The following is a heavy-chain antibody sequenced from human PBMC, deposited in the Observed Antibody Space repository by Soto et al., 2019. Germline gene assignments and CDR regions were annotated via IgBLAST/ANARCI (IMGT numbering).Heavy chain of an antibody. CDR2: IYYSGST. CDR3: ARHAGSSGDFDY. CDR1: GGSISSYY. Sequence: SETLSLTCTVSGGSISSYYWSWIRQPPGKGLEWIGYIYYSGSTNYNPSLKSRVTISVDTSKNQFSLKLSSVTAADTAVYYCARHAGSSGDFDYWGQGTLVTVSS. D-gene: IGHD3-10*01. V-gene: IGHV4-59*08. J-gene: IGHJ4*02.